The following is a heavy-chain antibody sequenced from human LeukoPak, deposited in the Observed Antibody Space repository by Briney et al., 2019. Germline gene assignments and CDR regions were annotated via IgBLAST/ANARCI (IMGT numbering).Heavy chain of an antibody. D-gene: IGHD2-15*01. CDR2: INSDGSST. J-gene: IGHJ4*02. CDR1: GFTFSSYW. CDR3: TTPYFNGYCSGGSCDY. Sequence: PGGSLRLSCAASGFTFSSYWMHWVRQAPGKGLVWVSRINSDGSSTSYADSVKGRFTISRDNAKNTLYLQMNSLKTEDTAVYYCTTPYFNGYCSGGSCDYWGQGTLVTVSS. V-gene: IGHV3-74*01.